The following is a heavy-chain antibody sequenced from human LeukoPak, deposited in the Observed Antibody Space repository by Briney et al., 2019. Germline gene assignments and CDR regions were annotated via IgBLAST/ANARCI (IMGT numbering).Heavy chain of an antibody. CDR1: GGSISSYY. Sequence: SETLSLTCTVSGGSISSYYWSWIRQPPGKGLEWIGYIYYSGSTNYNPSLKSRVTISVDTSKNQFSLKLSSVTAADTAVYYCAKGLRYFDLNWFDPWGQGTLVTVSS. V-gene: IGHV4-59*01. J-gene: IGHJ5*02. CDR3: AKGLRYFDLNWFDP. D-gene: IGHD3-9*01. CDR2: IYYSGST.